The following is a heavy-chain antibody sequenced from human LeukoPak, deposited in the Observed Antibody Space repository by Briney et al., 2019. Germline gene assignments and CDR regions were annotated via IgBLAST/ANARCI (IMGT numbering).Heavy chain of an antibody. V-gene: IGHV4-59*01. CDR3: ARHVWLQPFDY. CDR1: GGSITSYY. CDR2: IYYSGST. J-gene: IGHJ4*02. Sequence: PSETLSLTCTVSGGSITSYYWSWIRQPPRKGLEWIGYIYYSGSTKYNPSLKSRVTISVDTSKKQFSLKVSSVTAADTAVYYCARHVWLQPFDYWGQGTLVTVSS. D-gene: IGHD3-9*01.